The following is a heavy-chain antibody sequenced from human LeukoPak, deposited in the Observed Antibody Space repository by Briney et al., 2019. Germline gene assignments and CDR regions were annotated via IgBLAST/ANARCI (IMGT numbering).Heavy chain of an antibody. V-gene: IGHV1-24*01. CDR2: VDSDDGER. J-gene: IGHJ4*02. CDR1: GYTLTDLS. CDR3: ATEVGSRYFEY. D-gene: IGHD6-19*01. Sequence: ASVTVSCKVSGYTLTDLSMHGVRQAPGKGLEWMGGVDSDDGERLYAQKFQGRVTMTEDAFIDTAYMELSGLRSDDTAVYFCATEVGSRYFEYWGQGALVSVSS.